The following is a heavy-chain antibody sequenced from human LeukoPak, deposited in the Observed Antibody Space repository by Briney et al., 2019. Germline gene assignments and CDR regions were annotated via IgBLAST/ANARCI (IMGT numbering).Heavy chain of an antibody. Sequence: SETLSLTCAVYGGSFSGYYWSWIRQPPGKGLEWIGEVNHSGSTNYNPSLKSRVTISVDTSKNQFSLKLSSVTAADTAVYYCARATQLLGATGYFDYWGQGTLVTVSS. CDR1: GGSFSGYY. J-gene: IGHJ4*02. V-gene: IGHV4-34*01. CDR2: VNHSGST. CDR3: ARATQLLGATGYFDY. D-gene: IGHD1-26*01.